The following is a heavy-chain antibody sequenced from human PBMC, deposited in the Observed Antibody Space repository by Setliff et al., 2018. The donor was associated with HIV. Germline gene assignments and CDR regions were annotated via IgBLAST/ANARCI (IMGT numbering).Heavy chain of an antibody. CDR2: ISHSGST. V-gene: IGHV4-34*01. D-gene: IGHD5-12*01. CDR3: ARSYPSRGPLPEDY. J-gene: IGHJ4*02. Sequence: SETLSLTCAVYGGSFSAYHWTWIRQPPGRGLEWIGEISHSGSTNYNPSLKSRVTLSIDTSKNQFSLKLTSVTAADTAVYYCARSYPSRGPLPEDYWGRGTLVTVSS. CDR1: GGSFSAYH.